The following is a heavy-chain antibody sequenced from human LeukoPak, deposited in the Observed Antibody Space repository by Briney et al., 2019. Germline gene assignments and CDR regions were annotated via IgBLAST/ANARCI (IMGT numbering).Heavy chain of an antibody. D-gene: IGHD5-12*01. CDR3: ARVRVATIFDY. V-gene: IGHV3-74*01. CDR2: IDGDGSNT. Sequence: GGSLRLSCAASGLALNGYWMHWVRQAPGKGLVWVSRIDGDGSNTTYADSVKGRFTISRDNAKNSLYLQMNSLRAEDTAVYYCARVRVATIFDYWGQGTLVTVSS. CDR1: GLALNGYW. J-gene: IGHJ4*02.